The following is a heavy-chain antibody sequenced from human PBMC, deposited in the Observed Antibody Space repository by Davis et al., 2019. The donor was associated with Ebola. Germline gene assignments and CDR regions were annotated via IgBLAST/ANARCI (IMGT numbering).Heavy chain of an antibody. J-gene: IGHJ4*02. V-gene: IGHV1-3*01. CDR1: GYTFTSYA. CDR3: ARMLWSGYYFDY. CDR2: INAGNGNT. D-gene: IGHD3-10*02. Sequence: ASVKVSCKASGYTFTSYAMHWVRQAHGQRLEWMGWINAGNGNTKYSQKFQGRVTITRDTSASTAYMELSSLRSEDTAVYYCARMLWSGYYFDYWGQGTLVTVSS.